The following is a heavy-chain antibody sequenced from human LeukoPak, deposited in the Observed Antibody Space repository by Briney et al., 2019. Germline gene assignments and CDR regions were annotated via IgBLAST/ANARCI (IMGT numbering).Heavy chain of an antibody. D-gene: IGHD6-13*01. CDR2: INWRGDNT. CDR3: ARERTEAAGNPSDY. CDR1: GFTFEDHG. Sequence: GGSLRLYCGASGFTFEDHGMTWVRQAPGKGLEWVSGINWRGDNTGYADSVKGRFTISRDNAKSSLYLQMSSLRVEDTALYYCARERTEAAGNPSDYWGQGALVTVSS. J-gene: IGHJ4*02. V-gene: IGHV3-20*04.